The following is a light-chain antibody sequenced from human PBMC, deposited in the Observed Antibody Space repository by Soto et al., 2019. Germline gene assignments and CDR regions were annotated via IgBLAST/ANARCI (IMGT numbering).Light chain of an antibody. V-gene: IGLV6-57*02. CDR1: SGSIASNY. CDR3: QSYDSSNQDVV. CDR2: EDN. Sequence: NFMLTQPHSVSASPGKTVTISCTGSSGSIASNYVQWYQQRPGSAPTTVIYEDNQRPSGVPDRFSGSIDSSSNSASLTISGLKTVDEADYYCQSYDSSNQDVVFGGGTKLTVL. J-gene: IGLJ2*01.